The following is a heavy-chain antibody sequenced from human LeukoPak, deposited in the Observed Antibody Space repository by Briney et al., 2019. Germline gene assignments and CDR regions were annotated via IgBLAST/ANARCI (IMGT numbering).Heavy chain of an antibody. J-gene: IGHJ5*02. CDR3: GASSPSNWFDP. D-gene: IGHD6-6*01. CDR2: INSDGSIT. V-gene: IGHV3-74*01. Sequence: GGSLRLSCAASGFTFRSYWMHWVRHVPGKGLVWVSRINSDGSITTYADSVKGRFTISRDNAKNTLYLQMNSLRAEDTAVYYCGASSPSNWFDPWGQGTLVTVSS. CDR1: GFTFRSYW.